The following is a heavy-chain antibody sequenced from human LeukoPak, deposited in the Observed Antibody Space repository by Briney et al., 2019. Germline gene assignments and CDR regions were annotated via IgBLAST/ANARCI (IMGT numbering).Heavy chain of an antibody. CDR2: VNPSGDST. D-gene: IGHD5-24*01. CDR1: GYTFSNYN. V-gene: IGHV1-46*01. CDR3: ARVRDGYNDAYDI. Sequence: GASVKVSYKASGYTFSNYNIHWLRQAPGQGLEWMGIVNPSGDSTNYAQDFQGRVTLTGDTSTSTVYMELSSLRSEDTAVYYCARVRDGYNDAYDIWGQGTMVTATS. J-gene: IGHJ3*02.